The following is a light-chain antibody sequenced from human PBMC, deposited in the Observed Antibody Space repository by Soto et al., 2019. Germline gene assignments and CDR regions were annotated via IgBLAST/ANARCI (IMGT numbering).Light chain of an antibody. CDR1: QSVRSDY. Sequence: EIVLTQSPGTLSLSPGERATLSCRASQSVRSDYLAWYQQKPGQAPRLHIYGASTRATGIPDRFTGSGSGTDFTLTISRLEPEDFAVYYCQQYGSSHRTFGQGTKVEIK. J-gene: IGKJ1*01. CDR3: QQYGSSHRT. V-gene: IGKV3-20*01. CDR2: GAS.